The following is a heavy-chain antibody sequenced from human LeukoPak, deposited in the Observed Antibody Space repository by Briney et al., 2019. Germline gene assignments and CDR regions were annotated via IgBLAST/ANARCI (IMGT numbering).Heavy chain of an antibody. V-gene: IGHV3-48*01. J-gene: IGHJ6*03. Sequence: GGSLRLSCTVSGFTFSTYDMNWVRQAPGKGLEWVSYITSRRSSTYYADSVKGRFTISRDNSRNTLYLQIYSLRVEDTAVYYCAKAPYDNYYYYMFVWGKGTTVTVSS. CDR2: ITSRRSST. CDR1: GFTFSTYD. CDR3: AKAPYDNYYYYMFV. D-gene: IGHD5-24*01.